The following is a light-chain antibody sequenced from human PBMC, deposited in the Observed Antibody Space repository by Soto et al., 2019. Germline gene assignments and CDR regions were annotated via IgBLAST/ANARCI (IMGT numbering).Light chain of an antibody. J-gene: IGKJ2*01. V-gene: IGKV1-5*03. CDR2: KAS. Sequence: DIQMTQSPSTLSASVGDRVTMTCRASQSISSWLAWYQQKPGKAPKLLIYKASSLESGVPSRFSGSGSGTEFTLTISSLQPDDFATYYCQQYNSYPYTFGQGTNVDIK. CDR1: QSISSW. CDR3: QQYNSYPYT.